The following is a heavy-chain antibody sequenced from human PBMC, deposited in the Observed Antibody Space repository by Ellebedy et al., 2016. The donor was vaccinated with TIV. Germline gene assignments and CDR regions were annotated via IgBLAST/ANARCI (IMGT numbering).Heavy chain of an antibody. Sequence: GGSLRLSCAASGFTYSSYAMSWVRQAPGKGLEWVSRIGGSGGSPMYADSVRGRFTISRDNSKNTLYLQMNSLRAEDTALYYCARVVDNAFDMWGQGTMVTVSS. D-gene: IGHD3-10*01. CDR2: IGGSGGSP. CDR3: ARVVDNAFDM. V-gene: IGHV3-23*01. CDR1: GFTYSSYA. J-gene: IGHJ3*02.